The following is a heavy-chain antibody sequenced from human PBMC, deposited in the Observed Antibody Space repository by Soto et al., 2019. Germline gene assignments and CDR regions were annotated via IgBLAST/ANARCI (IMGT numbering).Heavy chain of an antibody. J-gene: IGHJ4*02. CDR2: IYYSGST. CDR1: GGSISSGGYY. V-gene: IGHV4-31*03. CDR3: ARRVKSGYDLYYFDY. D-gene: IGHD5-12*01. Sequence: SETLSLTCTVSGGSISSGGYYWSWIRQHPGKGLEWIGYIYYSGSTYYNPSLKSRVTISVDTSKNQFSLKLSSVTAADTAVYYFARRVKSGYDLYYFDYWGQGTLVTVSS.